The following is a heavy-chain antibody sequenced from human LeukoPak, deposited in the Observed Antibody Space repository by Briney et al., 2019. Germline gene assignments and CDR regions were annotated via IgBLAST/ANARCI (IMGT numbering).Heavy chain of an antibody. CDR1: GFTFSSYA. J-gene: IGHJ4*02. CDR3: ARDYADYAGYFFFDY. Sequence: GGSLRLSCAASGFTFSSYAMSWVRQAPGKGLEWVSSISGGGETTYYADSAKGRFTISRDNSQNTLYLQMNSLRAEDTAVYYCARDYADYAGYFFFDYWGQGTLVTVSS. V-gene: IGHV3-23*01. CDR2: ISGGGETT. D-gene: IGHD4-17*01.